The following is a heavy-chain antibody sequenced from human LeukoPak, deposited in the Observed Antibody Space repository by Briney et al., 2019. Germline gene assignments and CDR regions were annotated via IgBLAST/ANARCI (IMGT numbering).Heavy chain of an antibody. CDR2: IRYDGSNK. CDR3: AKVGSGWYGAFDI. V-gene: IGHV3-30*02. Sequence: GGSLRLSCAASGFTFSSYGMHWVRQAPGKGLEWVAFIRYDGSNKYYADSVKGRFTISRDNSKNTLYLQMNSLRAEDAAVYYCAKVGSGWYGAFDIWGQGTMVTVSS. CDR1: GFTFSSYG. J-gene: IGHJ3*02. D-gene: IGHD6-19*01.